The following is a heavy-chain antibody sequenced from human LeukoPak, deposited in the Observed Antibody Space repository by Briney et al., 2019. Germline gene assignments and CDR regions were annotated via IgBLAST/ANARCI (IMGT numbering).Heavy chain of an antibody. J-gene: IGHJ4*02. D-gene: IGHD4-23*01. CDR2: IYHTGST. Sequence: SSETLSLACAVYGGSFSGYYWSWVRQSPEKGLEWIGQIYHTGSTHYNPSLRSRFAISVDTSKNEFFLNVKSVTAADTAVYYCAREGRWGMKYYFDFWGQGTLVIVSS. CDR3: AREGRWGMKYYFDF. V-gene: IGHV4-59*13. CDR1: GGSFSGYY.